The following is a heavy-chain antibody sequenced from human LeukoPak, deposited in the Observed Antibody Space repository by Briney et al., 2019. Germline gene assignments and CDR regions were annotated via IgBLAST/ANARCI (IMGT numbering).Heavy chain of an antibody. V-gene: IGHV4-59*08. CDR3: ARQIAADAFDI. D-gene: IGHD6-13*01. CDR1: GGSISSYY. CDR2: IYHSGST. Sequence: SETLSLTCTVSGGSISSYYWSWIRQPPGKGLEWIGSIYHSGSTYYNPSLKSRVTISVDTSKNQFSLKLSSVTAADTAVYYCARQIAADAFDIWGQGTMVTVSS. J-gene: IGHJ3*02.